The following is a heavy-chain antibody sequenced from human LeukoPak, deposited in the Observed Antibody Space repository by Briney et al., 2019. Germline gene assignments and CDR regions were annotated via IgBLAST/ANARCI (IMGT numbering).Heavy chain of an antibody. J-gene: IGHJ6*03. D-gene: IGHD2-15*01. CDR3: ARGGIGTGYCSGGSCSYIDV. Sequence: ASVQVSCKASGYTFTGYYMHWVRQAPGQGLEWMGWINPNSGGTNYAQKFQGRVTMTRDTSISTAYMELSRLRSDDTAVYYCARGGIGTGYCSGGSCSYIDVWGKGTTVTVSS. CDR1: GYTFTGYY. V-gene: IGHV1-2*02. CDR2: INPNSGGT.